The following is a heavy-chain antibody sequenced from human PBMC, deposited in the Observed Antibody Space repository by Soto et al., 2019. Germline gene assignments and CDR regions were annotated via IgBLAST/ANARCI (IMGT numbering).Heavy chain of an antibody. CDR1: GGSISSSSYY. V-gene: IGHV4-39*01. CDR3: ARRLYYDSSGFEGGGMDV. D-gene: IGHD3-22*01. Sequence: TSETLSLTCTVSGGSISSSSYYWGWIRQPPGKGLEWIGSIYYHPSLKSRVTISVDTSKNQFSLKLSSVTAADTAVYYCARRLYYDSSGFEGGGMDVWGQGTTVTVSS. CDR2: IYY. J-gene: IGHJ6*02.